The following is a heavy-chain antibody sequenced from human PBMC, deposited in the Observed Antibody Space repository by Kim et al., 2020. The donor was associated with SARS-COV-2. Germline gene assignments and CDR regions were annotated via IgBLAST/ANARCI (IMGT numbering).Heavy chain of an antibody. J-gene: IGHJ4*02. V-gene: IGHV4-61*05. D-gene: IGHD3-3*01. Sequence: SLKRRVTISVDKSKDQFSLKLSSVTAADTAVYYCARSERFLEWLYSYFDYWGQGTLGTVSS. CDR3: ARSERFLEWLYSYFDY.